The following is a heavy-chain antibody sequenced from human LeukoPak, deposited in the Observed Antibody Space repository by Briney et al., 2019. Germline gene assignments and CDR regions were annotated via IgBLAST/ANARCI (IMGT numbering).Heavy chain of an antibody. CDR1: GFTFSCYG. J-gene: IGHJ4*02. D-gene: IGHD1-26*01. CDR3: AKDPQKWESYFDY. Sequence: PGGSLRLSCAASGFTFSCYGMHWVRQAPGKGLGWVAFIRYDGSNKYYADSVKGRFTISRDNSKNTLYLQMNSLRAEDTAVYYCAKDPQKWESYFDYWGQGTLVTVSS. V-gene: IGHV3-30*02. CDR2: IRYDGSNK.